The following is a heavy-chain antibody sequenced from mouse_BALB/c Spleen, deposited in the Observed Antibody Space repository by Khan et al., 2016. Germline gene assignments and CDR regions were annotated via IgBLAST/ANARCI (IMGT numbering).Heavy chain of an antibody. Sequence: EVQPQESGPSLVKPSQTLSLPCSVTGDLITSGYWNWIRTFPGNKLEYMGYISYSGSTYYNPSLKSRTSITRDTSKSQYYLQLNSVTTEDTATYYCASYNGHVFDYWGQCTTLTVSS. CDR3: ASYNGHVFDY. V-gene: IGHV3-8*02. J-gene: IGHJ2*01. CDR2: ISYSGST. CDR1: GDLITSGY. D-gene: IGHD2-2*01.